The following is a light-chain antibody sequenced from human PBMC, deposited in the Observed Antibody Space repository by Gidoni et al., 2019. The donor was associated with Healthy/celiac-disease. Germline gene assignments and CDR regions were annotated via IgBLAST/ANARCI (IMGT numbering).Light chain of an antibody. J-gene: IGLJ3*02. CDR1: KIGSKS. CDR2: DDS. CDR3: QVWDSSSDLWV. V-gene: IGLV3-21*02. Sequence: SSVLTQPPSVSVAPGQTARITCGGNKIGSKSVYWYQQKPGQAPVLVVYDDSDRPSGIPERFSGSNSGNTATLTISRVEAGDEADYYCQVWDSSSDLWVFGGGTKLTVL.